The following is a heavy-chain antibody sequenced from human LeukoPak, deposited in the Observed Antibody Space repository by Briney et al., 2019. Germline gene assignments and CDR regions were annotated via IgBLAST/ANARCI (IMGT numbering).Heavy chain of an antibody. Sequence: GASVKVSCKASGGTFSSYAISWVRQAPGQGLEWMGGIIPIFGTANYAQKFQGRVTITTDESTSTAYMELSSLRSEDTAVYYCASKKTYYYDSSYAFDIWGQGTMVTVSS. J-gene: IGHJ3*02. CDR3: ASKKTYYYDSSYAFDI. V-gene: IGHV1-69*05. CDR1: GGTFSSYA. CDR2: IIPIFGTA. D-gene: IGHD3-22*01.